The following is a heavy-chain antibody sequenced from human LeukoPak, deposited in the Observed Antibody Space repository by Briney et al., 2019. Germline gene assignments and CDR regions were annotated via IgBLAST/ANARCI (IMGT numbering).Heavy chain of an antibody. CDR3: ASLAAAGGGYYYYMDV. CDR2: INPSGGST. CDR1: GYTFTGYY. V-gene: IGHV1-46*01. D-gene: IGHD6-13*01. Sequence: ASVKVSCKASGYTFTGYYMHWVRQAPGQGLEWMGIINPSGGSTSYAQKFQGRVTMTRDMSTSTVYMELSSLRSDDTAVYYCASLAAAGGGYYYYMDVWGKGTTVTVSS. J-gene: IGHJ6*03.